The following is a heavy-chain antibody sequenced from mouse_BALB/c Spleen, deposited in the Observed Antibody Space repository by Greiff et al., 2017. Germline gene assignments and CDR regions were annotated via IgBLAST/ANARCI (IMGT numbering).Heavy chain of an antibody. CDR2: ISSGSSTI. Sequence: VQLKESGGGLVQPGGSRKLSCAASGFTFSSFGMHWVRQAPEKGLEWVAYISSGSSTIYYADTVKGRFTISRDNPKNTLFLQMTSLRSEDTAMYYCARSISLLRYYFDYWGQGTTLTVSS. J-gene: IGHJ2*01. D-gene: IGHD1-2*01. V-gene: IGHV5-17*02. CDR3: ARSISLLRYYFDY. CDR1: GFTFSSFG.